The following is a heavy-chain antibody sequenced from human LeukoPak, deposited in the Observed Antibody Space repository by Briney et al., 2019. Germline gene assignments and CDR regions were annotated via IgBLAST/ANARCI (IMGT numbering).Heavy chain of an antibody. D-gene: IGHD7-27*01. CDR1: GGSISRGSYY. CDR3: ARGGVLLGIDY. J-gene: IGHJ4*02. V-gene: IGHV4-61*02. CDR2: IYTTGST. Sequence: SETLSLTCTVSGGSISRGSYYWSWIRQPAGKGLEWIGRIYTTGSTNYNPSLKSRVTISLDTSKNQFSLKLSSVTAADTAFYYCARGGVLLGIDYWGQGTLVTVSS.